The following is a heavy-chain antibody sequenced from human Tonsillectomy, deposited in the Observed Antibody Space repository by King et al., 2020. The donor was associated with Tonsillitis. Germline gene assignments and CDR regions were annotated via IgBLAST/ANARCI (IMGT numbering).Heavy chain of an antibody. CDR3: ATTTYGSSRGYGFDV. V-gene: IGHV1-24*01. CDR1: GYTLSELS. D-gene: IGHD4-17*01. Sequence: QLVQSGAEVKKPGASVKVSCKVSGYTLSELSMHWVRQAPGKGLEWMGGFDPEYGETIYSQKFQGRITMTEDTSTDTAYMELSSLRPEETAVYYCATTTYGSSRGYGFDVWGQGTTVTVSS. CDR2: FDPEYGET. J-gene: IGHJ6*02.